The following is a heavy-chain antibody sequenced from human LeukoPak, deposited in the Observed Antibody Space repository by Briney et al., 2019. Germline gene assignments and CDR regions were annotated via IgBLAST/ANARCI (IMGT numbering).Heavy chain of an antibody. CDR1: GFAFSSLS. D-gene: IGHD6-19*01. J-gene: IGHJ4*02. Sequence: GSLRLSCVASGFAFSSLSMSWVRQAPGKGLEWIGYIYYSGSTNYNPSLKSRVTISVDTSKNQFSLKLSSVTAADTAVYYCARVVRGGWYYFDYWGQGTLVTVSS. V-gene: IGHV4-59*11. CDR2: IYYSGST. CDR3: ARVVRGGWYYFDY.